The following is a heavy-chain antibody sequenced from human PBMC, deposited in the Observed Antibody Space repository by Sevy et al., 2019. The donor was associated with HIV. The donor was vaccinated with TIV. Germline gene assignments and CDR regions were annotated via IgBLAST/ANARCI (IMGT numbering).Heavy chain of an antibody. CDR2: IKQDGSEK. CDR3: AREIGGGNSF. J-gene: IGHJ4*02. V-gene: IGHV3-7*01. CDR1: GFTFSSFW. D-gene: IGHD1-1*01. Sequence: GGSLRLSCAASGFTFSSFWMHWVRQAPGKGLEWVANIKQDGSEKYYVRSVKGRFTISRDNAKNSLYLQMNSLRAEDTAVYYCAREIGGGNSFWGQGTLVTVSS.